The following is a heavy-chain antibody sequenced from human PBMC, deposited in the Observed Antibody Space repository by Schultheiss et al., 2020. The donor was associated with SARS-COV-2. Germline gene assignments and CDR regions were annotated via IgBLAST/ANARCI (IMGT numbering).Heavy chain of an antibody. V-gene: IGHV3-33*08. D-gene: IGHD6-13*01. CDR3: AREAALIAAAGYFDY. CDR2: IRSNGGKE. J-gene: IGHJ4*02. Sequence: GGSLRLSCAASGFTFSNDTMNWVRQAPGKGLEWVASIRSNGGKEFYADSVKGRFTISRDNSGSTLYLQMNSLRVEDTGVYYCAREAALIAAAGYFDYWGQGTLVTVSS. CDR1: GFTFSNDT.